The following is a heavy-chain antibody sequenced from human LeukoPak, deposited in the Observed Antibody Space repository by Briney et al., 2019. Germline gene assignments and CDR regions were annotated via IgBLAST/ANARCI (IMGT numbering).Heavy chain of an antibody. J-gene: IGHJ4*02. V-gene: IGHV4-39*01. D-gene: IGHD3-16*01. CDR3: ARQRSGLGRPLFFFDY. CDR1: GVSISSSSFL. CDR2: VYYNGST. Sequence: SETLCLTCTVTGVSISSSSFLWGWIRQPPGKELEWIGSVYYNGSTYQNPSLKNRITMSVDTSTNQFSLKVTSMTAADTALYFCARQRSGLGRPLFFFDYWGLGTLVTFSS.